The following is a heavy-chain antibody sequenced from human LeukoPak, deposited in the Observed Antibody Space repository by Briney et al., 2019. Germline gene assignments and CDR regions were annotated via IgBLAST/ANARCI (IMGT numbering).Heavy chain of an antibody. CDR3: ARLWSGLRPPDY. V-gene: IGHV4-39*01. CDR2: VYYRGNT. J-gene: IGHJ4*02. CDR1: GGSISSTTYY. D-gene: IGHD3-3*01. Sequence: SETLSLTCPVSGGSISSTTYYWGWIRQPPGKGLEWIGSVYYRGNTYYNPSLKSRVTISVVTSKSQFSLRLNSVTAADTSVYYCARLWSGLRPPDYWGQGTLVTVSS.